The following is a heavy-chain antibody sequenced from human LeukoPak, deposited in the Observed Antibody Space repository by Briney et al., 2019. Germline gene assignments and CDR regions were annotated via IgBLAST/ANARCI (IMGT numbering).Heavy chain of an antibody. Sequence: SETLSLTCTVSGGSITSSSYSWGWIRQPPGKGLEWIASMSYSGSTYYNPSLKSRVTISVDTSRNQFSLKLSSVTAADTAVYYCARGRYYGSGVMDVWGKGTTVTISS. CDR3: ARGRYYGSGVMDV. V-gene: IGHV4-39*07. CDR1: GGSITSSSYS. CDR2: MSYSGST. D-gene: IGHD3-10*01. J-gene: IGHJ6*03.